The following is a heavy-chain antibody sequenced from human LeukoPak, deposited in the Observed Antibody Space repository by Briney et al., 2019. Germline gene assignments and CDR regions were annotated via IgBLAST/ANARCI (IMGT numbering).Heavy chain of an antibody. Sequence: SETLSLTCTVSGGSISSYYWSWIRQPPGKGLEWIGYIYYSGSTNYNPSLKSRVTISVDTFKNQFSLKLSSVTAADTAVYYCARVDGDWFDPWGQGTLVTVSS. V-gene: IGHV4-59*01. CDR1: GGSISSYY. J-gene: IGHJ5*02. D-gene: IGHD5-24*01. CDR3: ARVDGDWFDP. CDR2: IYYSGST.